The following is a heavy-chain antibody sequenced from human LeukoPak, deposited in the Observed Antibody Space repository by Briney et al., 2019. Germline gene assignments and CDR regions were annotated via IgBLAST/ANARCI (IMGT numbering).Heavy chain of an antibody. CDR2: IKQDGSEK. CDR3: ARAGGSGYDDY. CDR1: GFTFSSYW. J-gene: IGHJ4*02. V-gene: IGHV3-7*01. D-gene: IGHD5-12*01. Sequence: GGSLRLSCAASGFTFSSYWMSWVRQAPGKGVEGVANIKQDGSEKYYVDSVKGRFTISRDNAKNSLYLQMNSLRAEDTAVYYCARAGGSGYDDYWGQGTLVTVSS.